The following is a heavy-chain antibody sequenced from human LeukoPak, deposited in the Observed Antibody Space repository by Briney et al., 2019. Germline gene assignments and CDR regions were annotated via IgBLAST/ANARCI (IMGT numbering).Heavy chain of an antibody. Sequence: PGGSLRLSCAASGFTFSSYGMHWVRQAPGKGLEWVAVISYDGSNEYYADSVKDRFTISRDNSKNTLYLQMNSLRSEDTAVYYCAHGELGVFYWGQGTLVTVSS. V-gene: IGHV3-30*19. J-gene: IGHJ4*02. D-gene: IGHD3-16*01. CDR3: AHGELGVFY. CDR2: ISYDGSNE. CDR1: GFTFSSYG.